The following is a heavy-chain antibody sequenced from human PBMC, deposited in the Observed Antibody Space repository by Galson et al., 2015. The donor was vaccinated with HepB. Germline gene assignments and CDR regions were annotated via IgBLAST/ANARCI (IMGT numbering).Heavy chain of an antibody. D-gene: IGHD1-26*01. CDR2: IVVGSGNT. V-gene: IGHV1-58*02. CDR1: GFNFTSSA. Sequence: SVKVSCKASGFNFTSSAMQWVRQARGQRLEWIGWIVVGSGNTKDAQKFQERVTITRDMSTRTAYMELSSLRSEDTAVYYCAAGIVGTTTPDFDSWGQGTQVTVSS. J-gene: IGHJ4*02. CDR3: AAGIVGTTTPDFDS.